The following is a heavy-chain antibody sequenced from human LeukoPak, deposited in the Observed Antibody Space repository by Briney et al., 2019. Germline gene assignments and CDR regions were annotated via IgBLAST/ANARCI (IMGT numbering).Heavy chain of an antibody. D-gene: IGHD3-9*01. Sequence: SQTLSLTCTVSGGSISSGDYYWSWIRQPPGKGLEWIGYIYYSGSTYYNPSLKSRVTISVDTSKNRFSLKLSSVTAADTAVYYCARGDILTGYFDLWGRGTLVTVSS. J-gene: IGHJ2*01. CDR3: ARGDILTGYFDL. CDR2: IYYSGST. CDR1: GGSISSGDYY. V-gene: IGHV4-30-4*01.